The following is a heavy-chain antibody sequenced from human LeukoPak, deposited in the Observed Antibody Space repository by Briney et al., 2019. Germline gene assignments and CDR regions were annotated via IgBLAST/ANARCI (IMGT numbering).Heavy chain of an antibody. CDR2: INPNSGGT. V-gene: IGHV1-2*02. CDR1: GYTFTGYY. Sequence: ASVKVSCKASGYTFTGYYMHWVRQAPGQGLEWMGWINPNSGGTNYAQKFQGRVTMTRDTSISTAYMELSRLRSDDTAVYYCARDPPGYYDSSGPPHAGDYWGQGTLVTVSS. J-gene: IGHJ4*02. CDR3: ARDPPGYYDSSGPPHAGDY. D-gene: IGHD3-22*01.